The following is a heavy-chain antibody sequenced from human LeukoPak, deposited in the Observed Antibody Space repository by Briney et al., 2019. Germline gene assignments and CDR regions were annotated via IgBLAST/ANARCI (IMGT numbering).Heavy chain of an antibody. J-gene: IGHJ4*02. V-gene: IGHV1-8*01. CDR1: GYTFTSYD. Sequence: ASVKVSCKASGYTFTSYDINWVRQATGQGLEWMGWMNPNSGNTGYAQKFQGRVTMTRNTSISTAYMELSSLRSEDTAVYYCARDYGNGGKLDYWGQGTLVTVSS. CDR3: ARDYGNGGKLDY. CDR2: MNPNSGNT. D-gene: IGHD4-23*01.